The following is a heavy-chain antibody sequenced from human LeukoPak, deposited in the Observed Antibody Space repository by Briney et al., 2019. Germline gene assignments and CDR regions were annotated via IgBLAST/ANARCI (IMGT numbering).Heavy chain of an antibody. D-gene: IGHD2-8*02. Sequence: PGGSLRLSCAASGFTLSGYWMHWVRQAPGEGLVWVSRMNSDGTVTTYADSVWGGFTISRDNAKNTLYLRMSSPRAVDTGVYYCVRYVVAYACFHSWRQGTPVTVSS. V-gene: IGHV3-74*01. CDR3: VRYVVAYACFHS. CDR2: MNSDGTVT. CDR1: GFTLSGYW. J-gene: IGHJ4*02.